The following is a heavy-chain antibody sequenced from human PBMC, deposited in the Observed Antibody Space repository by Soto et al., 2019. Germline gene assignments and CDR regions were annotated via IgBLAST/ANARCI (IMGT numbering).Heavy chain of an antibody. V-gene: IGHV4-34*01. CDR1: GGSFSCSY. CDR2: INHSGST. CDR3: ARNHYDYVWGSYRPLGFDY. J-gene: IGHJ4*02. Sequence: PSETLSLTCAVYGGSFSCSYWIWIRQPPGKGLEWIGEINHSGSTNYNPSLKSRVTISVDTSKNQFSLKLSSVTAADTAVYYCARNHYDYVWGSYRPLGFDYWGQGTPVTVSS. D-gene: IGHD3-16*02.